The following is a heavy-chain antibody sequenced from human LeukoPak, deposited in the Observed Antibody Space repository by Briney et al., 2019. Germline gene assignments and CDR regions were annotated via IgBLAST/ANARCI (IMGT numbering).Heavy chain of an antibody. D-gene: IGHD6-13*01. J-gene: IGHJ1*01. Sequence: ASVKVSCKASGYTFTDYYMHWVRQAPEQGLEWIGWINPNSGGTNYAQKFQGRVTMTRDTSICTAYMELSSLRSEDTAVYYCARWEQQLVNEYFQHWGQGTLVTVSS. CDR1: GYTFTDYY. V-gene: IGHV1-2*02. CDR2: INPNSGGT. CDR3: ARWEQQLVNEYFQH.